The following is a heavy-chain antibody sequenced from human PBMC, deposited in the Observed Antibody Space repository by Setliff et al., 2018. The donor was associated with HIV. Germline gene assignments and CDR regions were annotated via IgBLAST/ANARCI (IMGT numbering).Heavy chain of an antibody. D-gene: IGHD3-10*01. Sequence: SETLSLTCAVYGGSFSGYFWGWIRQPPGKGLEWIGTFYYNGDSRYDPSLQSRVTISLDTSKDQFSLKLSSVTAADTALYYCARSDNFYSGSAGSNNVGLDCFDIWGQGAMVTVSS. V-gene: IGHV4-34*01. J-gene: IGHJ3*02. CDR3: ARSDNFYSGSAGSNNVGLDCFDI. CDR1: GGSFSGYF. CDR2: FYYNGDS.